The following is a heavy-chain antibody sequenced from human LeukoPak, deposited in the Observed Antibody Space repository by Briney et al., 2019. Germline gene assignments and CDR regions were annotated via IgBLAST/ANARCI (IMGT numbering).Heavy chain of an antibody. CDR1: GFTFSISW. D-gene: IGHD6-6*01. CDR2: IKEDGGEE. V-gene: IGHV3-7*01. CDR3: ARGYSSSSY. Sequence: PGGSLRLSCAASGFTFSISWMGWVRQAPGMGLEWVAFIKEDGGEEHYADSVKGRFTISRDNARNSLYLQINSLRVEDTAVYYCARGYSSSSYWGQGTLVTVSS. J-gene: IGHJ4*02.